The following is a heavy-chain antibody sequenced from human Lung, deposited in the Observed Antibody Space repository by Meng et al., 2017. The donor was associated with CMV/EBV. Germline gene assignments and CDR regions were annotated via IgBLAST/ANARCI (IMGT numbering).Heavy chain of an antibody. D-gene: IGHD2-2*01. CDR3: AREGDCSSTSCYASRYYYQYGMDV. Sequence: ASVKVSCKASGYTFTSYGISWVRQAPGQGLEWMGWISAYNGNTNYAQKLQGRVTMTTDTSTSTVYMELRSLRSDDTAVYYCAREGDCSSTSCYASRYYYQYGMDVWGQGTTVTVSS. CDR1: GYTFTSYG. V-gene: IGHV1-18*01. CDR2: ISAYNGNT. J-gene: IGHJ6*02.